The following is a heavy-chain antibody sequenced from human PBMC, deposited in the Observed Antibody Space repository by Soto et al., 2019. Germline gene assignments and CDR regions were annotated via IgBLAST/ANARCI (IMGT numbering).Heavy chain of an antibody. CDR2: ISGSDDST. CDR1: GFTFSSYA. CDR3: AKRSSSSTFDY. D-gene: IGHD6-6*01. Sequence: EVQLLESGGGLVQPGESLRLSCAASGFTFSSYAMSWVRQAPGKGLEWVSVISGSDDSTYYADSVKGRFTISRDNSKNTLYLQMNSRRAEDTAVYYCAKRSSSSTFDYWGQGTLVPVSS. J-gene: IGHJ4*02. V-gene: IGHV3-23*01.